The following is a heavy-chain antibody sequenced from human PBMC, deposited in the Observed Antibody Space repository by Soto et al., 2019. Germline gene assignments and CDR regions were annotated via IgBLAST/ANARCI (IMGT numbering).Heavy chain of an antibody. CDR3: ARVHSSSYHYFEY. V-gene: IGHV3-66*01. Sequence: PGGSLRLSCAASGFTVSSYHMSWVRQAPGKGLEWVSVLYSAGSADFADSVKGRFTISRDNSKNTLYLQMSSLRAEDTAVYYCARVHSSSYHYFEYWGQGTLVT. J-gene: IGHJ4*02. D-gene: IGHD6-13*01. CDR1: GFTVSSYH. CDR2: LYSAGSA.